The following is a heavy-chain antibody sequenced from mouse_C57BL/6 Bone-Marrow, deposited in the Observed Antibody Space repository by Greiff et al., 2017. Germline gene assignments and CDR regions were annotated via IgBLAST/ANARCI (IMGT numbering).Heavy chain of an antibody. J-gene: IGHJ4*01. CDR3: ARDGSSGFLLYYYAMDY. Sequence: EVTLVESGGGLVKPGGSLKLSCAASGFTFSSYAMSWVRQTPEKRLEWVATISDGGSYTYYPDNVKGRFTISRDNAKNNLYLQMSHLKSEDTAMYYCARDGSSGFLLYYYAMDYWGQGTSVTVSS. V-gene: IGHV5-4*01. D-gene: IGHD3-2*02. CDR2: ISDGGSYT. CDR1: GFTFSSYA.